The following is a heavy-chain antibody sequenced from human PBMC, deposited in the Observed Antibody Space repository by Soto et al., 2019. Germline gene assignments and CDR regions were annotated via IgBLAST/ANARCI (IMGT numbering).Heavy chain of an antibody. Sequence: QVQLVQSGAEVKKPGASVKVSCKASGYTFTSYAMHWVRQAPGQRLERMGWINAGNGNTKYSQKFQGRVTITRDTSASTAYMELSSLRSDDTAVYSCARGGSLYWYFDLWGRGTLVTVSS. CDR3: ARGGSLYWYFDL. CDR1: GYTFTSYA. CDR2: INAGNGNT. V-gene: IGHV1-3*01. D-gene: IGHD1-26*01. J-gene: IGHJ2*01.